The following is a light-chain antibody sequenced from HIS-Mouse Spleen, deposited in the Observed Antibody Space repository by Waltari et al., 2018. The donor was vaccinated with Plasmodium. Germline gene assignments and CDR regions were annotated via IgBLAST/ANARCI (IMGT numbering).Light chain of an antibody. CDR2: EGS. J-gene: IGLJ2*01. CDR3: CSYAGSSTFVV. Sequence: QSALPPPASVSGSPGQAITISCTGTSSDVGSYNLVSWYQQHPGKAPKLMIYEGSKRPSVVANRFSGSKSGNTASRTISGLQAEDEADYYCCSYAGSSTFVVFGGGTKLTVL. CDR1: SSDVGSYNL. V-gene: IGLV2-23*03.